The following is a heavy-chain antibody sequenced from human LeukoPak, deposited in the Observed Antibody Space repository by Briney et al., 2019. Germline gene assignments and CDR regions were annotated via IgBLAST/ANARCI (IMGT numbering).Heavy chain of an antibody. CDR3: AQDGPWSCTD. Sequence: GGSLRLSCAASGFTFGSYAMHWVRQGPGKGLEWVAYIAHHRSNKYYAHSVKRRFTMSRHNSKRTLYLPINHLRDADPAVYYCAQDGPWSCTDWAQGALVTVSS. D-gene: IGHD2-8*02. J-gene: IGHJ4*02. V-gene: IGHV3-30*02. CDR2: IAHHRSNK. CDR1: GFTFGSYA.